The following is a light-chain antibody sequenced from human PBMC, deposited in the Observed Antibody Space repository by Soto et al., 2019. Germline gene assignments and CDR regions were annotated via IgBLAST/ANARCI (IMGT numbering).Light chain of an antibody. V-gene: IGKV3-11*01. Sequence: EIVLTQSTATLSLSPGERATLSCRASQSISSYLAWYQQKPGQAPRLLIYDASNRATSIPARFSGSGSVTDFTLAISSIWPEEFAIYYWQLRRDWPLTFGGGTQVEIK. CDR1: QSISSY. J-gene: IGKJ4*01. CDR3: QLRRDWPLT. CDR2: DAS.